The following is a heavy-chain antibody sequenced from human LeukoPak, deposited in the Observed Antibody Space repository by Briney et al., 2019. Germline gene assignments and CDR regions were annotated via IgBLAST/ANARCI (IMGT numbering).Heavy chain of an antibody. J-gene: IGHJ4*02. CDR2: ISGSGGRT. V-gene: IGHV3-23*01. CDR1: GFTFSSYA. Sequence: GGSLRLSCAASGFTFSSYAMSWVRQAPGKGLEWVSGISGSGGRTYYADSVKGRFTTSRGNSKNTLYLQMNSLRAEDTATYYCAKDHGDYVFENWGQGTLVTVSS. CDR3: AKDHGDYVFEN. D-gene: IGHD4-17*01.